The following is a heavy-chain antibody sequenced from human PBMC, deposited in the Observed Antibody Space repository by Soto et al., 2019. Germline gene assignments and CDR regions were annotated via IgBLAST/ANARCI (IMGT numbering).Heavy chain of an antibody. CDR2: ISSSSSYI. CDR1: GFTFSSYS. J-gene: IGHJ4*02. Sequence: EVQLVESGGGLVKPGGSLRLSCAASGFTFSSYSMNWVRQAPGKGLEWVSSISSSSSYIYYADSVKGRFTISRDNAKNPLYLQMNSLRAEDTAVYYCARDWGGEGTFDYWGQGTRVTVSS. CDR3: ARDWGGEGTFDY. V-gene: IGHV3-21*01. D-gene: IGHD3-16*01.